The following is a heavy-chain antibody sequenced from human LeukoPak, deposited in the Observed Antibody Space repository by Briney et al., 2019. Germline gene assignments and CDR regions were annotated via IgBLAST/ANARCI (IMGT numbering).Heavy chain of an antibody. D-gene: IGHD3-10*01. CDR1: GYTLTELS. Sequence: ASVKVSCKVSGYTLTELSMHWVRQAPGKGLEWMGGFDPEDGETIYAQKFQGRVTMTEDTSTDTAYMELSSLRSEDTAVYYCATVWGGVGELLSPAYYYYGMDVWGKGTTVTVSS. CDR2: FDPEDGET. J-gene: IGHJ6*04. V-gene: IGHV1-24*01. CDR3: ATVWGGVGELLSPAYYYYGMDV.